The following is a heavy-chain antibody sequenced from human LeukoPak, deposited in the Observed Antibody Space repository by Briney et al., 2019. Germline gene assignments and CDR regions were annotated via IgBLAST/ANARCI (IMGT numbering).Heavy chain of an antibody. J-gene: IGHJ4*02. CDR2: IYHSGRA. V-gene: IGHV4-38-2*02. D-gene: IGHD2-2*02. Sequence: SETLSLTCTVSAYSISSGYYWGWIRQPPGKGLEWIGSIYHSGRAYYNPSLKSRVTISVDTSKNQFSLKLSSVTAADTAVYYCARSFVSYTMHGFDYWGQGTLVTVSS. CDR1: AYSISSGYY. CDR3: ARSFVSYTMHGFDY.